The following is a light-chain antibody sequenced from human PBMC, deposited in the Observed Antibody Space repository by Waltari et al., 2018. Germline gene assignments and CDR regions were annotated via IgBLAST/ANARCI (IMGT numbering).Light chain of an antibody. Sequence: EIVLTQSPATLSLSPGERATLSCRPSQSISNSVGWYQQKPGQAPRLLIYDVSNRATVIPDRFSGSGSGTDFTLTSSSLEPEDFAVYYCQQHSDFVTFGPGTTVEIK. J-gene: IGKJ3*01. V-gene: IGKV3-11*01. CDR2: DVS. CDR1: QSISNS. CDR3: QQHSDFVT.